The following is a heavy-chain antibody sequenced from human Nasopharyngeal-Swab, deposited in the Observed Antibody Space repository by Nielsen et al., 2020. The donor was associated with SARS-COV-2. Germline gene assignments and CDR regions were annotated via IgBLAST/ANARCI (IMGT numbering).Heavy chain of an antibody. V-gene: IGHV4-59*01. J-gene: IGHJ4*02. Sequence: SETLSLTCTVSGGSISSYYWSWIRKPPGKGLEWIGYIFRSGSTNYNPSLKSRVTISVDTSKNKFSLRLSSVTAADTAVYYCARDDTAMATGFDYWGQGVLVTVSS. CDR3: ARDDTAMATGFDY. CDR1: GGSISSYY. CDR2: IFRSGST. D-gene: IGHD5-18*01.